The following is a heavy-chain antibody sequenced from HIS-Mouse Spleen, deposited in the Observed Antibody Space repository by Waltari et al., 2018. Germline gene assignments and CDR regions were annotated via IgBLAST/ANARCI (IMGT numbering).Heavy chain of an antibody. Sequence: QVQLQESGPGLVKPSETLSLTCTVSGGSISSYYWSWIRQPPGKGREWIGNISYRGSPNYYPSHKRRVTISVDTSKNQFSLKLSSVTAADTAGYYCARGGLLAATYYFDYWGQGTLVTVSS. CDR1: GGSISSYY. CDR2: ISYRGSP. J-gene: IGHJ4*02. CDR3: ARGGLLAATYYFDY. V-gene: IGHV4-59*08. D-gene: IGHD2-15*01.